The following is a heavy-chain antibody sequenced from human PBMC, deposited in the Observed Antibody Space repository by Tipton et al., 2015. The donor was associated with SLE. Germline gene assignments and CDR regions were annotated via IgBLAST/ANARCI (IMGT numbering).Heavy chain of an antibody. CDR3: ARLDYDTYYFDY. J-gene: IGHJ4*02. CDR2: FYYSGDT. D-gene: IGHD3-16*01. Sequence: TLSLTCAVSGGSISSGGYSWSWIRQPPGKGLEWIGSFYYSGDTYYTPSLKSRVTISVDTSKSQFSLKLNSVTAADTAVYYCARLDYDTYYFDYWGQGTLVTVSS. V-gene: IGHV4-30-2*03. CDR1: GGSISSGGYS.